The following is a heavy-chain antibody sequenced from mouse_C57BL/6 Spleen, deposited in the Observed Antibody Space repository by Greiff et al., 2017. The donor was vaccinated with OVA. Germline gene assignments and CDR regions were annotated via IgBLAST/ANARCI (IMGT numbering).Heavy chain of an antibody. J-gene: IGHJ2*01. V-gene: IGHV1-52*01. CDR3: ARRARVVPFDY. CDR2: IDPSDSET. Sequence: QVQLQQPGAELVRPGSSVKLSCKASGYTFTSYWMHWVKQRPIQGLEWIGNIDPSDSETHYNQKFKDKATLTVDKSSSTAYMQLSSLTSEDSAVYYCARRARVVPFDYWGQGTTLTVSS. CDR1: GYTFTSYW. D-gene: IGHD1-1*01.